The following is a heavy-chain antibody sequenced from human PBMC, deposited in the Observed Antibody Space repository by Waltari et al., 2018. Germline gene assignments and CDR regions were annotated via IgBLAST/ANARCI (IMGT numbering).Heavy chain of an antibody. V-gene: IGHV1-69*12. J-gene: IGHJ3*01. D-gene: IGHD1-26*01. CDR1: GDTFGSYS. Sequence: VHLVQSGAEMRKPGSSVKVSCKASGDTFGSYSIAWVRQAAGQGLEWLGGIIPIYGRPQYANNFQGRVTLTADASTTTVFLEMSGLRAEDTAIYFCARRDLGFAFDVWGQGTLVIVSS. CDR2: IIPIYGRP. CDR3: ARRDLGFAFDV.